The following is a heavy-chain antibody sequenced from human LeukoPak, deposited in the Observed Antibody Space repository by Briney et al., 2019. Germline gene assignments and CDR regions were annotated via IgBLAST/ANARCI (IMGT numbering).Heavy chain of an antibody. D-gene: IGHD3/OR15-3a*01. CDR3: ARQTGSGLFILP. J-gene: IGHJ4*02. CDR1: GVSISSSNSY. CDR2: IYYSGNT. V-gene: IGHV4-39*01. Sequence: SETLSLTCTASGVSISSSNSYWGWIRQPPGKGLEWIGSIYYSGNTYYNASLKSQVSISIDTSKNQFSLRLTSVTAADTAVYYCARQTGSGLFILPGGQGTLVTVSS.